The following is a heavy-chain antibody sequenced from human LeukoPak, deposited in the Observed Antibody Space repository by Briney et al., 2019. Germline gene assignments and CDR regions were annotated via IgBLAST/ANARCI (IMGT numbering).Heavy chain of an antibody. CDR1: GGTFSSYA. V-gene: IGHV1-46*01. D-gene: IGHD2-2*01. Sequence: ASVKVSCKASGGTFSSYAISWVRQAPGQGLEWMGIINPSGGSTSYAQKFQGRVTMTRDTSTSTVYMELSSLRSEDTAVYYCARAGRYCSSTSCRNYYYYGMEVWGQGTTVTVSS. CDR2: INPSGGST. J-gene: IGHJ6*02. CDR3: ARAGRYCSSTSCRNYYYYGMEV.